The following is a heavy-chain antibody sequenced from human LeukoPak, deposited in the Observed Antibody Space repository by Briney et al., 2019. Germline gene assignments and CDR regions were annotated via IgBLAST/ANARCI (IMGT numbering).Heavy chain of an antibody. CDR1: GYTFTSYG. J-gene: IGHJ6*02. CDR3: ARDGVTTGGYYYYYGMDV. CDR2: ISAYNGNT. Sequence: ASVKVSCKASGYTFTSYGISWVRQAPGQGLEWMGWISAYNGNTNYAQKLQGRVTMTTDTSTSTAYMELRSLRSDDTAVYYCARDGVTTGGYYYYYGMDVWGQGTTVTVS. V-gene: IGHV1-18*01. D-gene: IGHD4-17*01.